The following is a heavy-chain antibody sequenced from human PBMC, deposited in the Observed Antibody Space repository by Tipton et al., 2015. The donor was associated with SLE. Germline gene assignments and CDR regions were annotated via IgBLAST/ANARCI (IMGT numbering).Heavy chain of an antibody. D-gene: IGHD1-26*01. Sequence: TLSLTCTVSGGSISSYYWSWIRQPPGKGLEWIGYIYYSGSTNYNPSLKSRVTISVDTSKNQFSLKLSSVTAADTAVYYCASSSGSYTKGVRAFDIWGQGTMVTGSS. V-gene: IGHV4-59*07. CDR3: ASSSGSYTKGVRAFDI. CDR2: IYYSGST. J-gene: IGHJ3*02. CDR1: GGSISSYY.